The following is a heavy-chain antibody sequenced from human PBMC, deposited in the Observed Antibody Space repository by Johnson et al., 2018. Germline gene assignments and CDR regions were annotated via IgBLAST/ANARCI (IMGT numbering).Heavy chain of an antibody. Sequence: QVQLVQSGGGVVQPGRSLRLSCAASGFTFSTYAMHWVRQAPGKGLEWVSVISYDESNKDYADSVKGRFTISRDISRNTVYLQMNSLRDEDTAVYYCAREARSSGRAGIFGVWGQGTMVTVSS. D-gene: IGHD3-22*01. V-gene: IGHV3-30*01. J-gene: IGHJ3*01. CDR1: GFTFSTYA. CDR2: ISYDESNK. CDR3: AREARSSGRAGIFGV.